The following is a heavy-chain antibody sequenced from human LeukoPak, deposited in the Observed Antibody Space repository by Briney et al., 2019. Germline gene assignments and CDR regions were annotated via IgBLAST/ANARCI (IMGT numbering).Heavy chain of an antibody. Sequence: SETLSLTCTVSGGSISSGGYYWSWLRQPPGERLEWNGEINHSGSTNYNPSLKSRVTISVDTCKNQFSLKLSSVTAADTAVYYCARHRYSSGWYVRWFDPWGQGTLVTVSS. D-gene: IGHD6-19*01. CDR2: INHSGST. CDR3: ARHRYSSGWYVRWFDP. V-gene: IGHV4-39*01. CDR1: GGSISSGGYY. J-gene: IGHJ5*02.